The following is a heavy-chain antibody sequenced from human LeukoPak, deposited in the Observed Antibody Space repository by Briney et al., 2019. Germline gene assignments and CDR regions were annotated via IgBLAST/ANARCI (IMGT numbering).Heavy chain of an antibody. Sequence: GGSLRLSCAASGFSFISYAMSCVRAAPGGGLEWVSAIRSSGGSTYYADSVKGRFTISRDNSKNTLYLQMNSLRAEDTAVYYCAKDRYYYDSSGYSPFDYGGQGTLVTVSS. V-gene: IGHV3-23*01. D-gene: IGHD3-22*01. CDR1: GFSFISYA. CDR2: IRSSGGST. CDR3: AKDRYYYDSSGYSPFDY. J-gene: IGHJ4*02.